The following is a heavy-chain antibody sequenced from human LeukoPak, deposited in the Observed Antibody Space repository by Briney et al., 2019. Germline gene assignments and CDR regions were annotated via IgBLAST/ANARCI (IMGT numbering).Heavy chain of an antibody. CDR3: AKDITSGSGRAAAGTITARSFFDY. CDR2: ISWNSGSI. D-gene: IGHD6-13*01. J-gene: IGHJ4*02. V-gene: IGHV3-9*01. Sequence: PGGSLRLSCAASGFTFDDYAMHWVRQAPGKGLEWVSGISWNSGSIGYADSVKGRFTISRDNAKNSLYLQMNSLRAEDTALYYCAKDITSGSGRAAAGTITARSFFDYWGQGTLVTVSS. CDR1: GFTFDDYA.